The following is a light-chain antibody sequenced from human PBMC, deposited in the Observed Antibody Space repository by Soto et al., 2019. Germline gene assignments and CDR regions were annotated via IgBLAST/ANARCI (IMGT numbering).Light chain of an antibody. CDR3: QQYGSSPELT. J-gene: IGKJ4*01. CDR1: QSVSSSY. V-gene: IGKV3-20*01. Sequence: EIVLTQSPATLSSSPGERATLSCRASQSVSSSYLAWYQQKPGQAPRLLIYGASSRATGIPDRFSGSGSGTDFTLTISRLEPEDFAVYYCQQYGSSPELTFGGGTKVDIK. CDR2: GAS.